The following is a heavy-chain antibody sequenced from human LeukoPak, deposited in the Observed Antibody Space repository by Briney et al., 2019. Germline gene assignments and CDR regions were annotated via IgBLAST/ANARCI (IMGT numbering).Heavy chain of an antibody. CDR1: GGSISSYY. D-gene: IGHD2-15*01. J-gene: IGHJ2*01. CDR3: ARYSPVVAATYWYFDL. CDR2: IYYSGST. Sequence: SETLSLTCTVSGGSISSYYWSWIRQPPGKGLEWIGYIYYSGSTNYNPSLKSRVTISVDTSKNQFSLKLSSVTAADTAVYYCARYSPVVAATYWYFDLWGPGTLVTVSS. V-gene: IGHV4-59*01.